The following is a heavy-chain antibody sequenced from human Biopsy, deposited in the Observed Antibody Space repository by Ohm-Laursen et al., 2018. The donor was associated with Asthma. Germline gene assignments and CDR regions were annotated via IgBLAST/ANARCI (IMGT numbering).Heavy chain of an antibody. Sequence: ASVKVSCKASGYTFIHFAIHWVRQAPGQRLEWMGWINAGDGNTKYSQKFQGRVTITRDTSASTAYMDLRSLRSEDTAMYYCARTYYDFLTGQVHDAFAMWGQGTMVTVSS. V-gene: IGHV1-3*01. D-gene: IGHD3-9*01. CDR3: ARTYYDFLTGQVHDAFAM. J-gene: IGHJ3*02. CDR1: GYTFIHFA. CDR2: INAGDGNT.